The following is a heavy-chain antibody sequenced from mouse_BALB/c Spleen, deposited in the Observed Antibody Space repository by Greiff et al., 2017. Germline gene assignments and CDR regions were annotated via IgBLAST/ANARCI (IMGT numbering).Heavy chain of an antibody. CDR2: ISSGGST. Sequence: EVKLVESGGGLVKPGGSLKLSCAASGFTFSSYAMSWVRQTPEKRLEWVASISSGGSTYYPDSVKGRFTISRDNARNILYLQMSSLRSEDTAMYYCAREGGFITTDPWFAYWGQGTLVTVSA. J-gene: IGHJ3*01. CDR1: GFTFSSYA. V-gene: IGHV5-6-5*01. D-gene: IGHD1-1*01. CDR3: AREGGFITTDPWFAY.